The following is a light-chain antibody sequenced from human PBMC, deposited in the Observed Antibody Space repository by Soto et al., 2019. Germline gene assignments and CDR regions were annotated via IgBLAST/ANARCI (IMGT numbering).Light chain of an antibody. J-gene: IGKJ1*01. CDR3: QQYGSSPWT. CDR2: GAS. CDR1: QSVFSSY. Sequence: EIVLTQSPGTLSLSPGERATLSCRASQSVFSSYLAWHQKKPGQAPRLLIYGASSRATGIPDRFSGSGSGTDFTLTISSLEPEDFAVYYCQQYGSSPWTFGQGTKVDIK. V-gene: IGKV3-20*01.